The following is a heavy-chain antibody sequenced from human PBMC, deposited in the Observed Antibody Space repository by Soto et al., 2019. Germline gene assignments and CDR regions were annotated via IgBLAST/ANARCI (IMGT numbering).Heavy chain of an antibody. Sequence: GGSLRLSCAASGFTFSSYGMHWVRQAPGKGLEWVAVISYDGSNKYYADSVKGRFTISRDNSKNTLYLQMNSLRAEDTAVYYCAKEYNWNDDYWGQGTLVTVSS. D-gene: IGHD1-20*01. CDR1: GFTFSSYG. V-gene: IGHV3-30*18. CDR2: ISYDGSNK. J-gene: IGHJ4*02. CDR3: AKEYNWNDDY.